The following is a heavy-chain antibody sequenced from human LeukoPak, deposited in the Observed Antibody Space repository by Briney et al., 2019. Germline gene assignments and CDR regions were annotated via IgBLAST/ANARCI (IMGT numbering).Heavy chain of an antibody. Sequence: PGGSLRLSCAASGFTFTTYNMNWVRQAPGKGLEWVAVISYDGTNKYYADSVKGRFTISRDNSKNTLYLQMNSLRAEDTAVYYCARSLGSKYYFDYWGQGALVTVSS. CDR1: GFTFTTYN. D-gene: IGHD3-10*01. J-gene: IGHJ4*02. CDR3: ARSLGSKYYFDY. CDR2: ISYDGTNK. V-gene: IGHV3-30*03.